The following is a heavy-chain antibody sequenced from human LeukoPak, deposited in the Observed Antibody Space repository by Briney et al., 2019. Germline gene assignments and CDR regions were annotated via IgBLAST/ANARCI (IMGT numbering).Heavy chain of an antibody. J-gene: IGHJ4*02. CDR1: GFTFSSYA. D-gene: IGHD3-10*01. CDR3: ARAEDYYGSGSYFLLY. Sequence: GGSLRLSCAASGFTFSSYAMHWVRQAPGKGLEGVAVISYDGSNKYYADSVKGRFTISRDNSKNTLYLQMNSLRAEDTAVYYCARAEDYYGSGSYFLLYWGQGTLVTVSS. CDR2: ISYDGSNK. V-gene: IGHV3-30*01.